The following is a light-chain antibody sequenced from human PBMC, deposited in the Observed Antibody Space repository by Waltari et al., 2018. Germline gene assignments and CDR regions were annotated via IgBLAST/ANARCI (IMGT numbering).Light chain of an antibody. CDR2: LNSDGRH. CDR3: QTWGTGTHVV. J-gene: IGLJ2*01. Sequence: QPELTQPPSASASLGASVQLTCILRSAHSSYAIACHQQQPQKGPRYLMKLNSDGRHTKGDGIPDRFSGSSSGAERYLTISSLQSEDEADYYCQTWGTGTHVVFGGGTKLTVL. CDR1: SAHSSYA. V-gene: IGLV4-69*01.